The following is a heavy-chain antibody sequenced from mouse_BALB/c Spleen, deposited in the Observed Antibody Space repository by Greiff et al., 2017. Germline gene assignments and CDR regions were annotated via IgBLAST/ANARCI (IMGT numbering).Heavy chain of an antibody. Sequence: VQLQQSGAELVRPGASVTLSCKASGYTFTDYEMHWVKQTPVHGLEWIGAIDPETGGTAYNQKFKGKATLTADKSSSTAYMELRSLTSEDSAVYYCTKSGGNDAHYYSMDYWGQGTSVTVSS. V-gene: IGHV1-15*01. CDR3: TKSGGNDAHYYSMDY. J-gene: IGHJ4*01. CDR1: GYTFTDYE. D-gene: IGHD2-2*01. CDR2: IDPETGGT.